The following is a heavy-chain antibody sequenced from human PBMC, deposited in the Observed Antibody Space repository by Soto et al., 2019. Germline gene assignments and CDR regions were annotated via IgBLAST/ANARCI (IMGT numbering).Heavy chain of an antibody. J-gene: IGHJ4*02. CDR3: ARDLIGSGSRPLFDY. CDR2: IIPIFGTA. Sequence: QVQLVQSGAEVKKPGSSVKVSCKASRGTFSSYAISWVRQAPGQGLEWMGGIIPIFGTANYAQKFQGRVTIPAYESTSTAYMELSSLRSEDTAVYYCARDLIGSGSRPLFDYWGQGTLVTVSS. V-gene: IGHV1-69*01. D-gene: IGHD2-15*01. CDR1: RGTFSSYA.